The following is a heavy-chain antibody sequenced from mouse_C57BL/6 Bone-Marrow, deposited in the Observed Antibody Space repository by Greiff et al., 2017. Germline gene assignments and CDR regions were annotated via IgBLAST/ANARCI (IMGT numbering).Heavy chain of an antibody. D-gene: IGHD1-1*01. CDR3: ARGRYYYGSSSAWFAY. Sequence: VQLQQSGPELVKPGASVKLSCTASGFNIKNTYMHWVKQRPEQGLEWIGRIDPANGNTKYAPKFQGKATITADTSSNTAYLQLSSLTSEDTAIYYCARGRYYYGSSSAWFAYWGQGTLVTVSA. CDR2: IDPANGNT. CDR1: GFNIKNTY. V-gene: IGHV14-3*01. J-gene: IGHJ3*01.